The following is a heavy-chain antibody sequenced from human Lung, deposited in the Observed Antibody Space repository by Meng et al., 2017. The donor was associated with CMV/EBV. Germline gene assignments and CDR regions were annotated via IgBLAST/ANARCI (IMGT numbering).Heavy chain of an antibody. D-gene: IGHD4-23*01. V-gene: IGHV6-1*01. CDR1: GDIVSSNSAA. CDR2: TYYRSKWYH. J-gene: IGHJ4*02. CDR3: ARGINGGCGD. Sequence: QLQLQKSGPGLVKPPQPLSLTCAISGDIVSSNSAAWHWIRQSPSRGLEWLGRTYYRSKWYHEYAVSVKSRITISPDTPKNQFSLQLNSMTPEDTAVYYCARGINGGCGDWGQGTLVTVSS.